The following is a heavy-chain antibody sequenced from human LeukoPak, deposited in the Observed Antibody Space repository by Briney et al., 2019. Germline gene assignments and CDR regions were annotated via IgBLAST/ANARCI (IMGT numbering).Heavy chain of an antibody. CDR1: GYTLTNYG. D-gene: IGHD3-10*01. J-gene: IGHJ4*02. Sequence: GASVKVSCKASGYTLTNYGMSWVRQAPGQGLEWMGWIGGYNGNTNYAQKLQGRVTMTTDTSTSTAYMELRSLRSDDTAVYYCARVIRVAPYYFDYWGQGTLVTVSS. CDR2: IGGYNGNT. V-gene: IGHV1-18*01. CDR3: ARVIRVAPYYFDY.